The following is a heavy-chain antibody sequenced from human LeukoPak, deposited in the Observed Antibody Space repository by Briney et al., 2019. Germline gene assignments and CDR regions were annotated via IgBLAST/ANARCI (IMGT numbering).Heavy chain of an antibody. D-gene: IGHD1-26*01. CDR2: IRSKDNSYAT. V-gene: IGHV3-73*01. CDR1: GFTFSGSA. CDR3: TTLGGGGSYRGLFY. J-gene: IGHJ4*02. Sequence: PGGSLRLSCAASGFTFSGSAMHWVRQAPGKGLEWVGRIRSKDNSYATAYAASVKGRFTISRDDSKNTAYLQMNSLKTEDTAVYYCTTLGGGGSYRGLFYWGQGTLVTVSS.